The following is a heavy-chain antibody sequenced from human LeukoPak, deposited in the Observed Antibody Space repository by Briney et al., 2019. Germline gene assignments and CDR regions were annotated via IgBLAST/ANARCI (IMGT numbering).Heavy chain of an antibody. Sequence: ASVKVSCKASGYTFTGYYMHWVRQAPGQGLEWMGWINPNSGGTNYAQKFQGRVTMTRDTSINTAYMELSRLRSDDTAVYYCARAIGRALVATIRHFDYWGQGTLVTVSS. D-gene: IGHD5-12*01. CDR3: ARAIGRALVATIRHFDY. J-gene: IGHJ4*02. CDR1: GYTFTGYY. CDR2: INPNSGGT. V-gene: IGHV1-2*02.